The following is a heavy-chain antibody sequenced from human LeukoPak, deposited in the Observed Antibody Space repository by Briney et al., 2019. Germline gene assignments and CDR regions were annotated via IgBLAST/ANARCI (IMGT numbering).Heavy chain of an antibody. J-gene: IGHJ4*02. CDR2: IYYSGST. Sequence: SETLSLICTVSGGSISSYYWSWIRQPPGKGLEWIGYIYYSGSTNYNPSLKSRGTISVDTSKNQFSLKLSSVTAADTAVYYCARSSRYGDSEYFDYWGQGTLVTVSS. CDR3: ARSSRYGDSEYFDY. D-gene: IGHD4-17*01. CDR1: GGSISSYY. V-gene: IGHV4-59*01.